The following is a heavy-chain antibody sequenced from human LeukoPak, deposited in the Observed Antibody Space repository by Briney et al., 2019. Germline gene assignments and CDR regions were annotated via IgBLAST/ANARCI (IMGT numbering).Heavy chain of an antibody. CDR3: ARDLYYGSGTPPYSFDY. CDR2: IKQDGREK. J-gene: IGHJ4*02. Sequence: GGSLRLSCAASGFTFSSYWMSWVRQAPGKGLEWVANIKQDGREKYYVDSMEGRFTISRDNAKNSLYLQMNSLRAEDTAVYYCARDLYYGSGTPPYSFDYWGQGTLVTVSS. D-gene: IGHD3-10*01. CDR1: GFTFSSYW. V-gene: IGHV3-7*01.